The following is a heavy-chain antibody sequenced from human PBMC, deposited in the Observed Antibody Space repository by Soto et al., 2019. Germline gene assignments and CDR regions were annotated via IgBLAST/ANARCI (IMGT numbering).Heavy chain of an antibody. V-gene: IGHV4-59*08. CDR2: IYYSGST. CDR3: ARHIGYCSGGSCPYYYYGMDV. Sequence: SETLSLTCTVSGGSISSYYWSWIRQPPGKGLEWIGYIYYSGSTNYNPSLKSRVTISVDTSKNQFSLKLSSVTAADTAVYYCARHIGYCSGGSCPYYYYGMDVWGQGTTVTVS. CDR1: GGSISSYY. J-gene: IGHJ6*02. D-gene: IGHD2-15*01.